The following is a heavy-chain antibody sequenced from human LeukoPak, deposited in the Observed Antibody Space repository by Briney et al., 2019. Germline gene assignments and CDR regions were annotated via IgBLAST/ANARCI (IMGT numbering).Heavy chain of an antibody. V-gene: IGHV1-3*01. J-gene: IGHJ6*04. CDR3: ARTLNYYYGMDV. CDR2: INAGNGNT. CDR1: AYTFTSYA. Sequence: GSVKVSCRASAYTFTSYAMHWVRQAPGQRLEWMGWINAGNGNTNYSQKFQGRVAITRDTSASTAYMELSSLRSEDTAVYYCARTLNYYYGMDVWGKGTTVTVSS.